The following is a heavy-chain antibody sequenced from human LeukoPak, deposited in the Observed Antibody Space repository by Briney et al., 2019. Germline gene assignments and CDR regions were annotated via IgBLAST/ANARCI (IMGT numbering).Heavy chain of an antibody. CDR2: ISSSGSTI. Sequence: GGSLRLSCAASGFTFSDYYMSWIRQAPGKGLEWVSYISSSGSTIYYADSVKGRFTISRDNAKNSLYLQMNSLRAEDTAVYYCARVPSPATYYYDSSGYLDYWGQGTLVTVSS. V-gene: IGHV3-11*01. J-gene: IGHJ4*02. D-gene: IGHD3-22*01. CDR3: ARVPSPATYYYDSSGYLDY. CDR1: GFTFSDYY.